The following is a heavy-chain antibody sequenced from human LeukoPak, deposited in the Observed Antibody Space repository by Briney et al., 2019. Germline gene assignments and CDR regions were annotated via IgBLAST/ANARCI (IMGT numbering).Heavy chain of an antibody. CDR1: GFSFGNYA. CDR3: VKDPRDTYGTNWFVS. CDR2: IGGTGGAT. D-gene: IGHD2-21*01. Sequence: GGSLRLSCVASGFSFGNYAMSWVRQAPGKGLQWVSQIGGTGGATWYAGFARDRFTISRDNSKKTLYLQMSGLRVEDTAMYYCVKDPRDTYGTNWFVSWGQGTLLIVSS. J-gene: IGHJ5*01. V-gene: IGHV3-23*01.